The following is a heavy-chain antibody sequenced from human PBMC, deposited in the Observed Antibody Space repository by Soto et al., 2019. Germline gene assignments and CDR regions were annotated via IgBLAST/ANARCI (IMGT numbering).Heavy chain of an antibody. CDR1: GGSISSYY. Sequence: QVQLQESGPGLVKPSETLSLTCTVPGGSISSYYWSWIRQPPGKGLEWIGYIYYSGSTNYNPSLNSPVPISVDTSRNQFSLNLSSVPASDTAGQLCAIRWGGVFYICGQGTKVTASS. CDR2: IYYSGST. V-gene: IGHV4-59*08. J-gene: IGHJ3*02. D-gene: IGHD3-16*01. CDR3: AIRWGGVFYI.